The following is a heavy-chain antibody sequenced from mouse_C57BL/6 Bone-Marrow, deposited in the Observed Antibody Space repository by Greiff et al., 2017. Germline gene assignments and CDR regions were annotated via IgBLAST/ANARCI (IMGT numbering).Heavy chain of an antibody. CDR1: GFNIKDYY. V-gene: IGHV14-2*01. Sequence: VQLQQSGAELVKPGASVKLSCTASGFNIKDYYMHWVKQRTEQGLEWIGRIDPEDGETKYAPKFQGKATITAVTSSNTAYLQLGSQTSDDTAVYYCAREEGVGYWGQGTTLTVSS. J-gene: IGHJ2*01. CDR3: AREEGVGY. CDR2: IDPEDGET.